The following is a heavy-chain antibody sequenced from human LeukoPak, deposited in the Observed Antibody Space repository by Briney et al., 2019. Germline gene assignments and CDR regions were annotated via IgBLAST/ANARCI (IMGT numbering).Heavy chain of an antibody. J-gene: IGHJ4*02. D-gene: IGHD2-2*01. Sequence: ASVKVSCKAIGYTFTGYFMHWVRQAPGQGLEWMGWIKPNSGDTNYAQKFRGRVTMTRETSISTAYMELSRLRSDDTAVYYCARSYHARHFDYWGQGTLVTVSS. CDR1: GYTFTGYF. V-gene: IGHV1-2*02. CDR3: ARSYHARHFDY. CDR2: IKPNSGDT.